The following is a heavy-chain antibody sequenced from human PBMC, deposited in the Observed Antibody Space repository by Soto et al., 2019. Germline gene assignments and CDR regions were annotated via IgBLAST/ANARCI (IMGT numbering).Heavy chain of an antibody. D-gene: IGHD6-13*01. Sequence: PSETLSLTCTVSGGSISSGGYYWIWIRQHPGKGLEWIGYIYYSGSTYYNPSLKSRVTISVDTSKNQFSLKLSSVTAADTAVYYCARAVAAGYYFDYWGQGTLVTVSS. CDR2: IYYSGST. V-gene: IGHV4-31*03. J-gene: IGHJ4*02. CDR3: ARAVAAGYYFDY. CDR1: GGSISSGGYY.